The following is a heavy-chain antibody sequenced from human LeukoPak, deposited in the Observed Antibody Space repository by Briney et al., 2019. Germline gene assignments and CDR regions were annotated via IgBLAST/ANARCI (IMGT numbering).Heavy chain of an antibody. D-gene: IGHD6-19*01. CDR2: ISGSGGTS. CDR1: GFRLSTYA. V-gene: IGHV3-23*01. Sequence: HPGGSLRLSCAASGFRLSTYAMSWVRQAPGKGLEWVSSISGSGGTSYYADSVKGRFTVSRDNSKNRLYLRMKSLRAEDTAVYYCAKGPQWVVHYNFDYWGQGALVTVSS. CDR3: AKGPQWVVHYNFDY. J-gene: IGHJ4*02.